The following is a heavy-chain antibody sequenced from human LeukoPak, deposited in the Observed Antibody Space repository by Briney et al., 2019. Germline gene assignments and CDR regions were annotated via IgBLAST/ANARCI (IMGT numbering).Heavy chain of an antibody. D-gene: IGHD2-2*01. V-gene: IGHV3-9*01. CDR2: ISWNSGSI. Sequence: GGSLRLSCAASGFTFDDYAMHWVRQAPGKGLEWVSGISWNSGSIGYADSVKGRFTISRDNAKNSLYLQMNSLRAEDTALYYCAKDSSTSGAPDYWGQGTLVTVSS. CDR3: AKDSSTSGAPDY. CDR1: GFTFDDYA. J-gene: IGHJ4*02.